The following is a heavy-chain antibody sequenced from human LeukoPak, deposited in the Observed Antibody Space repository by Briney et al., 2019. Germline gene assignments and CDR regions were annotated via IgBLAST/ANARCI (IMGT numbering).Heavy chain of an antibody. J-gene: IGHJ4*02. V-gene: IGHV4-34*01. CDR3: ARARAYYYGSGSYYVDY. Sequence: PSETLSLTCAVYGGSFSGYYWSLIRQPPGKGLEWIGEINHSGSTNYNPSLKSRVTISVDTSKNQFSLKLSSVTAADTAVYYCARARAYYYGSGSYYVDYWGQGTLVTVSS. CDR2: INHSGST. CDR1: GGSFSGYY. D-gene: IGHD3-10*01.